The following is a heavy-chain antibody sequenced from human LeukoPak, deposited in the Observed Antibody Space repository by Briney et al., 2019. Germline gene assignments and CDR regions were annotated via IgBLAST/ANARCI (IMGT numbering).Heavy chain of an antibody. J-gene: IGHJ4*02. CDR1: GGSISSYY. D-gene: IGHD2-2*01. Sequence: SETLSLTCTVSGGSISSYYWSWIRQPPGKGLEWIGYIYCSGSTNYNPSLKSRVTISVDTSKNQFSLKLSPVTAADTAVYYCARGTDSLFDYWGQGTLVTVSS. CDR3: ARGTDSLFDY. V-gene: IGHV4-59*01. CDR2: IYCSGST.